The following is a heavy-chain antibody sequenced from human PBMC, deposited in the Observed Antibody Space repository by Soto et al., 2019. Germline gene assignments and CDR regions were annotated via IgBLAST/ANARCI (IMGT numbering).Heavy chain of an antibody. CDR2: IYYSGST. CDR3: ARVWAAGQYFNY. V-gene: IGHV4-59*01. Sequence: PSETLSLTCTVSGGSISSYYWGWIRQPPGKGLEWIGYIYYSGSTNYNPSLKNRVTISVDTSKNQFSLKLSSVTAADTAVYCCARVWAAGQYFNYWAQGTLDTVSS. J-gene: IGHJ4*02. CDR1: GGSISSYY. D-gene: IGHD6-13*01.